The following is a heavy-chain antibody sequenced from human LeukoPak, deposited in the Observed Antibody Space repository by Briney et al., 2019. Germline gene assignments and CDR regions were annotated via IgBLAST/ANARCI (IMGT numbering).Heavy chain of an antibody. Sequence: GGSLRLSCAASGFTFSSYAMSWVRQAPGKGPEWVSAISGSGGSTYYADSVKGRFTISRDNSKNTPYLQMNSLRAEDTAVYYCAKDREELWFGELLEGVLPNWFDPWGQGTLVTVSS. CDR1: GFTFSSYA. CDR2: ISGSGGST. CDR3: AKDREELWFGELLEGVLPNWFDP. V-gene: IGHV3-23*01. D-gene: IGHD3-10*01. J-gene: IGHJ5*02.